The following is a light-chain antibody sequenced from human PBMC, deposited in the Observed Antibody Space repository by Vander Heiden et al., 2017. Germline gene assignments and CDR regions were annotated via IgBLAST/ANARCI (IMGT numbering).Light chain of an antibody. CDR2: WAS. J-gene: IGKJ2*01. CDR3: QQYDSTPET. V-gene: IGKV4-1*01. Sequence: DLVITPSALSMAGSLGERATINGKSSQSVLYSSNNKNYLAWYQQKPGQPPKLLIYWASTRESGVPDRFSGSGSGTDFTLTISSLQAEDVAVYYCQQYDSTPETFGQGTKLXIK. CDR1: QSVLYSSNNKNY.